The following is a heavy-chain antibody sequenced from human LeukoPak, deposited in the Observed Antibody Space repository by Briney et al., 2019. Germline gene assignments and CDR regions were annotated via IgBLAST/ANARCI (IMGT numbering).Heavy chain of an antibody. CDR3: AREQPPNDY. V-gene: IGHV1-18*04. CDR1: GYAFTGYY. CDR2: ISAFNGNT. D-gene: IGHD5-18*01. Sequence: ASVKVSCKASGYAFTGYYIHWVRQAPGQGLEWMGWISAFNGNTNYAQKLQGRVTMTTDTSTSTAYMELRSLRYDDTAVYYCAREQPPNDYGGQGTLVTVSS. J-gene: IGHJ4*02.